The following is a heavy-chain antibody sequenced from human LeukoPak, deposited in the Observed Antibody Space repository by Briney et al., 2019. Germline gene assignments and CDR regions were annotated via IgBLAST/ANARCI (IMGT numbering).Heavy chain of an antibody. CDR1: GFTFSTYA. D-gene: IGHD2-2*01. V-gene: IGHV3-23*01. CDR3: AKGGSPSCYSSSGY. CDR2: ICGSDGSR. Sequence: PGGSLRLSCAASGFTFSTYAMSWVRQAPGKGLEWVSAICGSDGSRYYADSMKGRFTISRDNSKNTLYLQMNSLRGEDTAVYYCAKGGSPSCYSSSGYWGQGTLVTISS. J-gene: IGHJ4*02.